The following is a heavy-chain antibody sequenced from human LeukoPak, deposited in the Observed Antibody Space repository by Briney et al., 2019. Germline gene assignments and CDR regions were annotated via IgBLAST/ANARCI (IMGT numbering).Heavy chain of an antibody. CDR2: ISAYNGNT. D-gene: IGHD3-9*01. CDR1: GYTFTSYG. J-gene: IGHJ4*02. CDR3: ARDLRSEHYDILTGPAY. Sequence: ASVKVSCKASGYTFTSYGISWVRQAPGQGLEWMGWISAYNGNTSYAQKLQGRVTMTTDTSTSTAYMELRSLRPDDTAVYYCARDLRSEHYDILTGPAYWGQGTLVTVSS. V-gene: IGHV1-18*01.